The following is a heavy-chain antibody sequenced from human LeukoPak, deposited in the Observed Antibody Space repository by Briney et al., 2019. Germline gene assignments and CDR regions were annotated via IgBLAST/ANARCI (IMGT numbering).Heavy chain of an antibody. Sequence: SETLSLTCAVYGGSFTKHQWSWIRQPPGKGLEWIGAINDGGSTNYNPSPKSRVTISVDTSKNQFSLRLSSMTAADTAVYYCARHSHYYPNWFDPWGQGTLVTVSS. D-gene: IGHD3-22*01. V-gene: IGHV4-34*01. J-gene: IGHJ5*02. CDR3: ARHSHYYPNWFDP. CDR2: INDGGST. CDR1: GGSFTKHQ.